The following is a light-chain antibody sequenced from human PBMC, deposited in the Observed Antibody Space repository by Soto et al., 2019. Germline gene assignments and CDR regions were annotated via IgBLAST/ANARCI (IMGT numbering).Light chain of an antibody. CDR3: CSYAASGSLL. CDR1: SSDVGGYNY. V-gene: IGLV2-11*01. Sequence: QSALTQPRSVSGSPGQSVTISCTGTSSDVGGYNYVSWYQQHPGKAPKLMIYDVSKRPSGVPDRFSGSKSGNTASLTISGLQAEDEADYYCCSYAASGSLLFGGGTKLTVL. CDR2: DVS. J-gene: IGLJ2*01.